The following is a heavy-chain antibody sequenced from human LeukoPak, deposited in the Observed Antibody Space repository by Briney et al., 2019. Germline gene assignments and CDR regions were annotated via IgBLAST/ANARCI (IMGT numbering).Heavy chain of an antibody. Sequence: PGGALRLSCSASGFTFSSYWMSWVPQAPAKGEERVANIKEDGSEKFYVDSVKGRFTISRDKDKNSLYLQMNSLRAEDTAVYYCARGWYGDDGHDVFDIWGQGKMVTVSS. CDR1: GFTFSSYW. CDR3: ARGWYGDDGHDVFDI. V-gene: IGHV3-7*03. J-gene: IGHJ3*02. D-gene: IGHD4-17*01. CDR2: IKEDGSEK.